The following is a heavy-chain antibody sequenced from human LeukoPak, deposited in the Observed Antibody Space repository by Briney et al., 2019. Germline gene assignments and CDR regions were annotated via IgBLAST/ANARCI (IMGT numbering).Heavy chain of an antibody. D-gene: IGHD3-22*01. CDR2: INHNGNVN. V-gene: IGHV3-7*03. J-gene: IGHJ4*02. CDR1: GFTFSSYW. Sequence: GGSLRLSCAASGFTFSSYWMNWARQAPGKGLEWVASINHNGNVNYYVDSVKGRFTISRDNAKNSLYLQMSNLRAEDTAVYYCARDSYDSSGYYQFDYWGQGTLVTVSS. CDR3: ARDSYDSSGYYQFDY.